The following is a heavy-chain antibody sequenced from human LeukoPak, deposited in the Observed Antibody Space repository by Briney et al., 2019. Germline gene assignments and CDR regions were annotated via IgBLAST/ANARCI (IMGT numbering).Heavy chain of an antibody. CDR2: IYWDDDK. D-gene: IGHD4-11*01. J-gene: IGHJ6*03. CDR3: AHWRVYTNYNYYYYMDV. Sequence: SGPTLVNPTQTLTLTCTFSGFSLTTSGVGVGWIRQPPGKALEWLALIYWDDDKRYSPSLKTRLTITKDTSKNQVVLTMTNMDPVDTATYYCAHWRVYTNYNYYYYMDVWGKGTTVTVSS. CDR1: GFSLTTSGVG. V-gene: IGHV2-5*02.